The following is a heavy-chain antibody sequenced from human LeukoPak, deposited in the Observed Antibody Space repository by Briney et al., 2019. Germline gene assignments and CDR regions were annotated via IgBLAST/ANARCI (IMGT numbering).Heavy chain of an antibody. V-gene: IGHV3-23*01. CDR2: LSGSGGST. J-gene: IGHJ5*02. Sequence: GGPLRLSCAASGFTSNTYTMNWVRQAPGKGLEWVSALSGSGGSTYYADSVKGRFTISRDNSKNTLYLQMNSLRAEDTAVYYCAKSASVGATTYWFDLWGQGTPVTVSS. CDR3: AKSASVGATTYWFDL. D-gene: IGHD1-26*01. CDR1: GFTSNTYT.